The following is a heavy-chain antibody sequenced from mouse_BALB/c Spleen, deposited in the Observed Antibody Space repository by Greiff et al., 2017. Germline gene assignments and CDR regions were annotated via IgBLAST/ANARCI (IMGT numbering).Heavy chain of an antibody. CDR2: ISSGGGNT. D-gene: IGHD2-4*01. CDR1: GFTFSSYT. CDR3: ARYDYSWFAY. J-gene: IGHJ3*01. Sequence: EVKLMESGGGLVKPGGSLKLSCAASGFTFSSYTMSWVRQTPEKRLEWVATISSGGGNTYYPDSVKGRFTISRDNAKNNLYLQMSSLRSEDTALYYCARYDYSWFAYWGQGTLVTVSA. V-gene: IGHV5-9*03.